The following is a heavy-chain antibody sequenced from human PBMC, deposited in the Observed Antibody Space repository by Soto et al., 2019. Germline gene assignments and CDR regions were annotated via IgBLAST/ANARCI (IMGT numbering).Heavy chain of an antibody. D-gene: IGHD1-1*01. Sequence: SETLSLTCTVSGGSISSGGYYCSWIRQDPGKGLEWIGYIYYSGSTYYNPSLKSRVTISVDTSKNQFSLKLSSVTAADTAVYYCAREGDWNVLDYWAQGTLVTVSS. J-gene: IGHJ4*02. CDR1: GGSISSGGYY. CDR3: AREGDWNVLDY. V-gene: IGHV4-31*03. CDR2: IYYSGST.